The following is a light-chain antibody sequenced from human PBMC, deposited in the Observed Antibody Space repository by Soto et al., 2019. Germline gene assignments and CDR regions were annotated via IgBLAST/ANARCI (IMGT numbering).Light chain of an antibody. J-gene: IGLJ2*01. Sequence: QSALTQPASVSGSPGQSITISCTGTSSDVGGYNYVSWYQQHPGKAPKLMIYDVSNRPSGVSNRFSGSKSGNTASLTISGLQAEDEADYYCSSYTSSRILGVFGGGTKLTVL. V-gene: IGLV2-14*01. CDR2: DVS. CDR3: SSYTSSRILGV. CDR1: SSDVGGYNY.